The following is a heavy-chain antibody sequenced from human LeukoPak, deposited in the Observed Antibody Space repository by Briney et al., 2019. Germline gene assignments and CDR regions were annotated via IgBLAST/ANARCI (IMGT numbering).Heavy chain of an antibody. CDR1: GFTFSSYS. J-gene: IGHJ4*02. CDR3: ARRRSGWYGDYYFDY. Sequence: LRLSCAASGFTFSSYSMDWVRQPPGKGLEWIGSIYYSGGTYYNPSLKSRVTISVDTSKNQFSLKLSSVTAADTAVYYCARRRSGWYGDYYFDYWGQGTLVTVSS. CDR2: IYYSGGT. D-gene: IGHD6-19*01. V-gene: IGHV4-39*01.